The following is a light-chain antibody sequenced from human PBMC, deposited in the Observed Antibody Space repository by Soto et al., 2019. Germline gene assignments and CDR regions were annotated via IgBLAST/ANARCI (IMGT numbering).Light chain of an antibody. CDR3: QQDYNLPPKP. V-gene: IGKV4-1*01. Sequence: DILMTQSPDSLAVSLGERATINCKSSQSVLYSSNNKNYLAWYQQKPGQAPRLLIYGASTRATGIQAKFSGSGSGTDFTLTISSLQPEDFAVYYCQQDYNLPPKPFGQVTNVAIK. J-gene: IGKJ1*01. CDR1: QSVLYSSNNKNY. CDR2: GAS.